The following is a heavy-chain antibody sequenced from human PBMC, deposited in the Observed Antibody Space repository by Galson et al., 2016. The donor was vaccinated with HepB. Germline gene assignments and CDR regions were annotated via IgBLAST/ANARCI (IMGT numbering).Heavy chain of an antibody. J-gene: IGHJ4*02. Sequence: SVKVSCKASGGTFSTYTINWVRQAPGQGLEWMGGIIPISGTTHFAQSFQDRVTITADESTSTAYMDLSSLRSEDTAVYYCAARFWDRDGCLEDYWGQGTLVTVSS. CDR2: IIPISGTT. D-gene: IGHD5-24*01. CDR3: AARFWDRDGCLEDY. V-gene: IGHV1-69*13. CDR1: GGTFSTYT.